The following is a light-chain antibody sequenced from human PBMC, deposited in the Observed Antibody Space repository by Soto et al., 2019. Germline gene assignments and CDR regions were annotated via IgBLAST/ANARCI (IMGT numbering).Light chain of an antibody. CDR1: QSVSSY. V-gene: IGKV3-11*01. J-gene: IGKJ5*01. CDR3: QQRSNWPS. Sequence: IVLTQSPATLSLSPGERATLSCRASQSVSSYLAWYQHKPGQAPRHLIYDASNRATGIPARFSGSGSGTDFTLTISSLEPEDFALYYCQQRSNWPSFGQGTRLEIK. CDR2: DAS.